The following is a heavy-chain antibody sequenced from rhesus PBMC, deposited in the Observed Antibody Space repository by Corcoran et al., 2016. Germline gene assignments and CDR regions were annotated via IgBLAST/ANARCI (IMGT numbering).Heavy chain of an antibody. V-gene: IGHV4-169*01. CDR1: GASISSSY. CDR2: IYGSSITT. Sequence: QLQLQESGPGLVKPSETLSLTCAVSGASISSSYWTWIRQAPGKGLEWIGYIYGSSITTNDNPSLKSRVTLSVDTSKNQVSLKLSSVTAADTAVYYCTRGVYYFDYWGQGVLVTVSS. CDR3: TRGVYYFDY. J-gene: IGHJ4*01. D-gene: IGHD3-34*01.